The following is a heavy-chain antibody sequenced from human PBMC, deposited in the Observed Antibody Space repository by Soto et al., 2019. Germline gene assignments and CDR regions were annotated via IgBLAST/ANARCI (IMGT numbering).Heavy chain of an antibody. V-gene: IGHV3-30*18. CDR3: AKILQLGDYAFYYYGMDV. CDR2: ISSDGSNK. CDR1: GFTFSNYG. D-gene: IGHD4-17*01. J-gene: IGHJ6*02. Sequence: QVQLVESGGGVVQPGRSLRLSCAASGFTFSNYGMHWVRQAPGKGLEWVAVISSDGSNKYYADSVKGRFTISRDNSKNTLYLQMNSLSAEDTAVYYCAKILQLGDYAFYYYGMDVWGQGTTVTVSS.